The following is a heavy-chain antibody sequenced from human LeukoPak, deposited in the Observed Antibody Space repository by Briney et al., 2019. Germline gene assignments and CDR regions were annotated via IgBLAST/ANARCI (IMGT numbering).Heavy chain of an antibody. CDR1: GFTFSSYW. CDR3: AKQLWLPYPDYYYYYMDV. J-gene: IGHJ6*03. D-gene: IGHD5-18*01. Sequence: TGGSLRLSCAASGFTFSSYWMSWVRQAPGKGLEWVANIKQDGSEKYYVDSVKGRFTISRDNAKNSLYLQMNSLRAEDTAVYYCAKQLWLPYPDYYYYYMDVWGKGTTVTVSS. V-gene: IGHV3-7*01. CDR2: IKQDGSEK.